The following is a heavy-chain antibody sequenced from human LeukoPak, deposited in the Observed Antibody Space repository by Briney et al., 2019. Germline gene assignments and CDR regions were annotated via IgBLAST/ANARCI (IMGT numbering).Heavy chain of an antibody. V-gene: IGHV4-59*12. CDR3: ARRGSH. CDR1: GGSISSYY. J-gene: IGHJ4*02. CDR2: IYYSGSI. D-gene: IGHD3-10*01. Sequence: SETLSLTCTVSGGSISSYYWSWIRQPPGKGLEWIAYIYYSGSITYNPSLKSRVTTSVDTSTNQFSLKLSSVTAADTAVYYCARRGSHWGQGTLVTVSS.